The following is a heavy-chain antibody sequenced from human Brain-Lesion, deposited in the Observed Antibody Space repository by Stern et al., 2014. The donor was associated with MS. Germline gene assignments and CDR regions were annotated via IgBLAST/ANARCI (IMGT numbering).Heavy chain of an antibody. CDR2: IHPSGSA. CDR3: ASGYRIFDY. V-gene: IGHV4-61*02. CDR1: GGSISSGSDH. D-gene: IGHD5-18*01. J-gene: IGHJ4*02. Sequence: QLQLQESGPGLVKPSQTLSLTCNVSGGSISSGSDHWSWLRQPVGKGLQWIGRIHPSGSAYYTPSLKSRVTISTDTSKNQFSLELTSATAADTAIYYCASGYRIFDYWGQGILVTVSS.